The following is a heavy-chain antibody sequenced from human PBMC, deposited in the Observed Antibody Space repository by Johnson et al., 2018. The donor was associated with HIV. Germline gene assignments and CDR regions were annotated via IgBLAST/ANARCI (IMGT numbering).Heavy chain of an antibody. CDR3: ARDGRGLDAFDI. Sequence: QVQLVESGGGLVQPGGSLRLSCAASEFILSDYYISWVRQAPEKGLEWISYISSSGCTIFYADSVKGRFTISRDIAKNTLYLQMNSLRAEDTAVYYCARDGRGLDAFDIWGQGTVVTVSS. CDR1: EFILSDYY. D-gene: IGHD3/OR15-3a*01. J-gene: IGHJ3*02. CDR2: ISSSGCTI. V-gene: IGHV3-11*04.